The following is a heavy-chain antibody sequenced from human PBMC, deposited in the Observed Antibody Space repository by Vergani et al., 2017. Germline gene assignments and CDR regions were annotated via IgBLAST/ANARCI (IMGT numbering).Heavy chain of an antibody. V-gene: IGHV1-8*01. D-gene: IGHD6-6*01. CDR2: MNPNSGNT. J-gene: IGHJ6*03. CDR3: ARGLRAARPGYYYYYMDV. Sequence: QVQLVQSGAEVKKPGASVKVSCKASGYTFTSYDINWVRQATGQGLEWMGWMNPNSGNTGYAQKFQGRVTMTRNTSISTAYMELSSLRSEDTAVYYCARGLRAARPGYYYYYMDVWGKGTTVTVSS. CDR1: GYTFTSYD.